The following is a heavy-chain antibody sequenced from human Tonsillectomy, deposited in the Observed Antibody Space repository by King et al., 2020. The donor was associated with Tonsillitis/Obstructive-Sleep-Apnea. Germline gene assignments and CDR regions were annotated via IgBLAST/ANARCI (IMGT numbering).Heavy chain of an antibody. D-gene: IGHD2-2*01. J-gene: IGHJ6*03. V-gene: IGHV4-34*01. CDR2: INHSGST. CDR3: ARGYCSSTSCYQAKYYYYYYMDV. CDR1: GGSFSGYY. Sequence: VQLKQWGAGLLKPSETLSLTCAVYGGSFSGYYWSWIRQPPGKGLEWIGEINHSGSTNYNPSLKSRVTISVDTSKNQFSLKLSSVTAADTAVYYCARGYCSSTSCYQAKYYYYYYMDVWGKGTTVTVSS.